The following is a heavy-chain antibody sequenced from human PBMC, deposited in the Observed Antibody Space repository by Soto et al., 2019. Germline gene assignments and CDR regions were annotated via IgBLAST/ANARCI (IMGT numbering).Heavy chain of an antibody. CDR1: GDSVSSNSAA. J-gene: IGHJ6*02. V-gene: IGHV6-1*01. CDR2: TYYRSKWYN. CDR3: AREGITIFGVVEDYGMDV. D-gene: IGHD3-3*01. Sequence: PTQTLSLTCAISGDSVSSNSAAWNWIRQSPSRGLEWLGRTYYRSKWYNDYAVSVKSRITINPDTSKNQFSLQLNSVTPEDTAVYYCAREGITIFGVVEDYGMDVWGQGTTVTVSS.